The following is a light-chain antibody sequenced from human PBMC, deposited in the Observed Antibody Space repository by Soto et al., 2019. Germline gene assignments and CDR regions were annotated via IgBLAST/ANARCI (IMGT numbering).Light chain of an antibody. J-gene: IGKJ1*01. CDR1: QSVSSN. Sequence: EIVMTRSPATLSVSPGKRSTLSCRASQSVSSNLAWYQQKPGQAPRLLIYGASTRATGIPARLSGSGYGTEFTITISSMKYEDFEVYYCQQYNNWTRTFGHGTKVDIK. CDR3: QQYNNWTRT. V-gene: IGKV3-15*01. CDR2: GAS.